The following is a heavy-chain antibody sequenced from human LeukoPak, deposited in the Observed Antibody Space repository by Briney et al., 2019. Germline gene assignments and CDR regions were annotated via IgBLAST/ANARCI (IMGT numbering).Heavy chain of an antibody. Sequence: SETLSLTCTVSGGSFSIYYRSWIRQPAGKGVEYIGRIYTSGSTNYNPSLKSRVTMSVDTSKSQLSLKLTSVTAADTAVYYCARGPTTVTRAFDYWGQGTLVTVSS. V-gene: IGHV4-4*07. D-gene: IGHD4-17*01. J-gene: IGHJ4*02. CDR1: GGSFSIYY. CDR2: IYTSGST. CDR3: ARGPTTVTRAFDY.